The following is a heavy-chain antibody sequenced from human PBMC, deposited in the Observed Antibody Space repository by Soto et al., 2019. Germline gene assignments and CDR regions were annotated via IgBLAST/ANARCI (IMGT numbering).Heavy chain of an antibody. CDR2: IYYSGST. CDR1: GGSISSSSYY. Sequence: QLQLQESGPGLVKPSETLSLTCTVSGGSISSSSYYWGWIRQPPGKGLEWIGSIYYSGSTYYNPSLKSRVTPSVDTATHQFSLQLSFVPAADTAVYYRAGQGYFDWLDGYWGQGALVTVSS. J-gene: IGHJ4*02. CDR3: AGQGYFDWLDGY. D-gene: IGHD3-9*01. V-gene: IGHV4-39*01.